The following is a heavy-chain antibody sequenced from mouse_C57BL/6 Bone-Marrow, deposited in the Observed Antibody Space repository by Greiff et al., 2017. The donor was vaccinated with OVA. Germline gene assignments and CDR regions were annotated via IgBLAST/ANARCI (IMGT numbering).Heavy chain of an antibody. Sequence: EVKVVESGGDLVKPGGSLKLSCAASGFTFSSYGMSWVRQTPDKRLEWVATISSGGSYTYYPDSVKGRFTISRDNAKNTLYLQMSSLKSEDTAMYYCARRNWAVFDYWGQGTTLTVSS. CDR1: GFTFSSYG. CDR3: ARRNWAVFDY. J-gene: IGHJ2*01. CDR2: ISSGGSYT. D-gene: IGHD4-1*01. V-gene: IGHV5-6*02.